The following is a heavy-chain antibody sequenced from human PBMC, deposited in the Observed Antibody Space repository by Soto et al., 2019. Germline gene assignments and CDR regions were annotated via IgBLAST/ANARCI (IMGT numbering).Heavy chain of an antibody. CDR1: GFTFITYA. CDR2: ISGSGGTT. J-gene: IGHJ4*02. V-gene: IGHV3-23*01. CDR3: VKTLQESGYNRF. D-gene: IGHD5-12*01. Sequence: EVQLLESGGGLAQPGGSLRLSCAASGFTFITYAMSWVRQAPGKGLQWVSAISGSGGTTYYADSEKGRFTISRDNSRNILSLQMDTLRADDTAMYFCVKTLQESGYNRFWGEGTRVTVST.